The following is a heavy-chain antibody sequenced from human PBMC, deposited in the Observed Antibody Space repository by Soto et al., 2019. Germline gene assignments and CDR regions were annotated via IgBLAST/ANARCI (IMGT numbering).Heavy chain of an antibody. CDR3: AREDKSYGLDY. D-gene: IGHD5-18*01. Sequence: QVQLQESGPGLMKPSQTLSLTCTVSGGSISNVGNYWNWVRQHPGKGLEWIGSISYSGSTYYNASLRSRLTISVDTSKNQFSLKLTSVSAADTAVYYCAREDKSYGLDYWGQGSLVTVSS. V-gene: IGHV4-31*03. CDR2: ISYSGST. J-gene: IGHJ4*02. CDR1: GGSISNVGNY.